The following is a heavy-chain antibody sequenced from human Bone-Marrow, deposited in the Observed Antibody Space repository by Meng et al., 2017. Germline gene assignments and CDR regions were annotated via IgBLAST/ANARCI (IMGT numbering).Heavy chain of an antibody. J-gene: IGHJ1*01. Sequence: GESLKISCAASGFTFSSYAMSWVRQAPGKGLEWVSAISGSGGTTTYADSVKGRFTISRDNAKNTLYLQMNSLRAEDTAVYYCTNDRLNHWGQGTLVTVSS. D-gene: IGHD3-16*01. V-gene: IGHV3-23*01. CDR1: GFTFSSYA. CDR2: ISGSGGTT. CDR3: TNDRLNH.